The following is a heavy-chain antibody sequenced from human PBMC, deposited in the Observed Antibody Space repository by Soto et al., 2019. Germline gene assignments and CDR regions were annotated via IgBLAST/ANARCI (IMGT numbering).Heavy chain of an antibody. V-gene: IGHV3-30*18. CDR3: EKDLTYSSHRYGMDV. D-gene: IGHD6-13*01. CDR1: GFTFSSYG. Sequence: QVQLVESGGGVVQPGRSLRLSCAASGFTFSSYGMHWVRQAPGKGLEWVAVISYDGSNKYYADSVKGRFTISRDNSKNTLYLQMNSLRAEDTAVYYCEKDLTYSSHRYGMDVWGQGTTVTVSS. J-gene: IGHJ6*02. CDR2: ISYDGSNK.